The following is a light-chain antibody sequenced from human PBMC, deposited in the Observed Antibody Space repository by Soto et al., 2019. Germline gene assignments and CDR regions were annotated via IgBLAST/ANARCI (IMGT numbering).Light chain of an antibody. CDR3: QQYNSYWRT. CDR1: QSISNW. V-gene: IGKV1-5*01. CDR2: DAS. J-gene: IGKJ1*01. Sequence: DIQMTQSPSTLSASVGDRVTITCRASQSISNWLAWYQQKPGKAPNLLIYDASSLESGVPSRFSGSGSGTEFTLTISSLQPDDFATYYCQQYNSYWRTFGQGTKVDIK.